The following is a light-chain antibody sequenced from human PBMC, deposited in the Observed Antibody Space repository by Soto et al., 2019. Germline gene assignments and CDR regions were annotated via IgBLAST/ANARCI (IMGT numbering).Light chain of an antibody. Sequence: QSVLTQPASVSGSPGQSITISCTGTSSDVGAYTSVSWYQQHPGKAPKLMIYEVSNRPSGVSNRFSGSKSANTASLTISGLQADDEAHYYCTSYTSDNRNYVFGTGTKGHRP. V-gene: IGLV2-14*01. CDR2: EVS. CDR1: SSDVGAYTS. J-gene: IGLJ1*01. CDR3: TSYTSDNRNYV.